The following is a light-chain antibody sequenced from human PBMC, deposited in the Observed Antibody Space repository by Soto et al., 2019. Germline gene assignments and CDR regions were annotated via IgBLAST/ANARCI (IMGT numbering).Light chain of an antibody. V-gene: IGKV3D-20*02. J-gene: IGKJ5*01. CDR3: QQRSSWPRIT. CDR2: DAS. CDR1: QSVSSSY. Sequence: EIVLTQSPGTLSLSPGERATLSCRASQSVSSSYLAWYQQKPGQAPRLLIYDASNRAPGIPARFSGSGSGTDFTLTISSLEPDDFAVYYGQQRSSWPRITFGQGTRLEIK.